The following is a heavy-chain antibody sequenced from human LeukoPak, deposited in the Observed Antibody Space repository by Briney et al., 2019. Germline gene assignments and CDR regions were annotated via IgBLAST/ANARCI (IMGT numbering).Heavy chain of an antibody. D-gene: IGHD6-19*01. CDR3: ARGGKQWLSPYYYYGMDV. CDR1: GGSFSGYY. V-gene: IGHV4-34*01. Sequence: SETLSLTCAVYGGSFSGYYWGWIRQPPGKGLEWIGEINHSGSTNYNPSLKSRVTISVDTSKNQFSLKLSSVTAADTAVYYCARGGKQWLSPYYYYGMDVWGKGTTVTVSS. CDR2: INHSGST. J-gene: IGHJ6*04.